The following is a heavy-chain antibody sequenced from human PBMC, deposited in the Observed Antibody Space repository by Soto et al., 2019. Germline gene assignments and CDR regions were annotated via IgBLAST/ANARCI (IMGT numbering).Heavy chain of an antibody. CDR2: IWYDGSNK. J-gene: IGHJ4*02. CDR3: AREGGYNYGSGSYEPLAFDY. CDR1: GFTFSSYG. D-gene: IGHD3-10*01. V-gene: IGHV3-33*01. Sequence: GGSLRLSCAASGFTFSSYGMHWVRQAPGKGLEWVAVIWYDGSNKYYADSVKGRFTISRDNSKNTLYLQMNSLRAEDTAVYYCAREGGYNYGSGSYEPLAFDYWGQGTLVTVSS.